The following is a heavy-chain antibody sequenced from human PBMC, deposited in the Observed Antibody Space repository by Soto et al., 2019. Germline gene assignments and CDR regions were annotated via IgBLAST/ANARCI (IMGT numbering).Heavy chain of an antibody. CDR3: ANGGMVRGVRIDY. D-gene: IGHD3-10*01. J-gene: IGHJ4*02. CDR2: ISGSGGST. V-gene: IGHV3-23*01. Sequence: PGWAQRLSWAASGFTFSSYAMGWVRQAPGKGLEWVSAISGSGGSTYYADSVKGRFTISRDNSKNTLYLQMTSLRAEDTAVYYCANGGMVRGVRIDYWGQGPLCT. CDR1: GFTFSSYA.